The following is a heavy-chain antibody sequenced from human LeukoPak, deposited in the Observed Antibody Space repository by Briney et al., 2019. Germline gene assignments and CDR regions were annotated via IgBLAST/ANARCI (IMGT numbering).Heavy chain of an antibody. D-gene: IGHD6-13*01. CDR1: GYTFTGYY. V-gene: IGHV1-2*02. J-gene: IGHJ4*02. CDR3: ASPTAAGSIYFDY. CDR2: INPNSGGT. Sequence: ASVTVSCKASGYTFTGYYMHWVRQAPGQGLEWMGWINPNSGGTNYAQKFQGRVTMTRDTSISTAYMELSRLRSDDTAVYYCASPTAAGSIYFDYWGQGTLVTVS.